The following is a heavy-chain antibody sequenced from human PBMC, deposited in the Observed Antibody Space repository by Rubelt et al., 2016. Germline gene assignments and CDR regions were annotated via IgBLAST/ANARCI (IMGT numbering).Heavy chain of an antibody. D-gene: IGHD2-15*01. CDR2: ISIYNGNT. V-gene: IGHV1-18*01. Sequence: VKKPGASVKVSCKASGYTFTNFAMSWVRQAPGQGLEWMGWISIYNGNTNYAQKLQGRVTMTTDTSTNTAYMELRSLRSDDTAVYYCARGRGGLVDYWGQGTLVTVSA. CDR1: GYTFTNFA. CDR3: ARGRGGLVDY. J-gene: IGHJ4*02.